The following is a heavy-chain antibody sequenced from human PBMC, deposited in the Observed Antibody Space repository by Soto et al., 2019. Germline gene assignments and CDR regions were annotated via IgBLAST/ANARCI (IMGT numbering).Heavy chain of an antibody. Sequence: QVQLVQSGAELKKPGSSVKVSCKASGGSVTAYTINWVRQAPGQGLEWIGACIPIFPTPNYAQKFQGRVTIAADGLTTTASMELNSLTSDDAAVYYCGTGAVVPAYPNWVDTWGQGTLVTVSS. D-gene: IGHD2-15*01. J-gene: IGHJ5*02. CDR2: CIPIFPTP. V-gene: IGHV1-69*12. CDR3: GTGAVVPAYPNWVDT. CDR1: GGSVTAYT.